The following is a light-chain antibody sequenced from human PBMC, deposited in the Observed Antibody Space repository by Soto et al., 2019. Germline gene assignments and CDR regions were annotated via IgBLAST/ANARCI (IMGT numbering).Light chain of an antibody. CDR2: QAS. Sequence: DIQMTQSPSTLSGSVGDRVTITCRASQTISSWLAWYQQKPGKAPKLLIYQASTLKSGVPSRFSGSGSGTEFNLTISSLQPDDFAPYYCQHYNSYSEAFGQGTKVELK. J-gene: IGKJ1*01. V-gene: IGKV1-5*03. CDR3: QHYNSYSEA. CDR1: QTISSW.